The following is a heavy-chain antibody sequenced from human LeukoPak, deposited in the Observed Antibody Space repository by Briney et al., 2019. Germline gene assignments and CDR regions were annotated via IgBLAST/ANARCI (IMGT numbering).Heavy chain of an antibody. J-gene: IGHJ4*02. CDR2: TNHSGST. Sequence: PSETLSLTCAVYGGSFSGYYWSWIRQPPGKGLEWIGETNHSGSTNYNPSLKSRVTISVDTSKNQFSLKLSSVTAADTAVYYCARGSQSLGYCSGGSCRAKIFDYWGQGTLVTVSS. CDR1: GGSFSGYY. D-gene: IGHD2-15*01. CDR3: ARGSQSLGYCSGGSCRAKIFDY. V-gene: IGHV4-34*01.